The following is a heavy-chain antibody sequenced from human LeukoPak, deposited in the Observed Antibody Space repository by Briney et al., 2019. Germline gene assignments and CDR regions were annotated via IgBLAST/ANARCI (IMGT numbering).Heavy chain of an antibody. V-gene: IGHV3-23*01. Sequence: GGSLRLSCAASGFTFSSYGMSWVRQAPGKGLEWVSAISGSGGSTYYADSVKGRFTISRDNSKNTLYLQMNSLRAEDTAVYYCAKDYTYYYDSSGYTLWPFDYWGQGTLVTVSS. J-gene: IGHJ4*02. CDR1: GFTFSSYG. CDR2: ISGSGGST. D-gene: IGHD3-22*01. CDR3: AKDYTYYYDSSGYTLWPFDY.